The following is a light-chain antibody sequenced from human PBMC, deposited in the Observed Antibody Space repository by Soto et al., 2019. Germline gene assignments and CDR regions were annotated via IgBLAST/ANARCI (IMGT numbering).Light chain of an antibody. V-gene: IGKV1-5*03. CDR1: QGISSW. Sequence: DTQMTQSPSTLSASLGDRVTITCRASQGISSWLAWYQQKPGKAPKLLIYKASTLESGVPSRFSGSGSGTEFTLTISSLQSDDSATYYCQQYNSYSWTFGQGTKVDI. CDR3: QQYNSYSWT. CDR2: KAS. J-gene: IGKJ1*01.